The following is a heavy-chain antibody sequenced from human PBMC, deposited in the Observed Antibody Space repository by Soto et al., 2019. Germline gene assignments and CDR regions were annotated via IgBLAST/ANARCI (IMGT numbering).Heavy chain of an antibody. J-gene: IGHJ4*02. Sequence: QVQLVESGGGVVQPGRSLRLSCAASGFTYSAYGMHWVRQSPGKGLEWVAVVWFDGSHQYYGDSVKGRFTISRDNSRDTVHMQMNRLRVDDTALYYSVREDGLRSFDSWGQGTLVTVSP. CDR1: GFTYSAYG. CDR2: VWFDGSHQ. V-gene: IGHV3-33*01. CDR3: VREDGLRSFDS. D-gene: IGHD3-9*01.